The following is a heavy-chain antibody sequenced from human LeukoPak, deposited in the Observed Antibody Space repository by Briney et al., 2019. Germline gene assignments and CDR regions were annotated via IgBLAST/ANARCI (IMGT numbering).Heavy chain of an antibody. CDR1: GFTFSSYS. Sequence: GGSLRLSCAASGFTFSSYSMNWVRQAPGKGLEWVSYISSSSSTIYYADSVKGRFTISRDNAKNSLYLQMNSLRAEDTAVYYCAREPVGDYYYYYYMDVWGKGTTVTVSS. CDR2: ISSSSSTI. J-gene: IGHJ6*03. CDR3: AREPVGDYYYYYYMDV. V-gene: IGHV3-48*04.